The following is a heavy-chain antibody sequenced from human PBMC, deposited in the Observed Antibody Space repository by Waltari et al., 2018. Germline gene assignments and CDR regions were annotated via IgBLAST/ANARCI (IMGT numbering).Heavy chain of an antibody. CDR2: TNAGNGNI. CDR1: GYTFTSYA. Sequence: QVQLVQSGAEVKKPGASVRVSCKASGYTFTSYAMHWVRQAPGQRLESMGWTNAGNGNIKESQKCQGRGTITRDTSARTAYIELSSQRAEETAVYYCARERITMITAPKVGIFDYWGQGTLVTVSS. V-gene: IGHV1-3*01. CDR3: ARERITMITAPKVGIFDY. J-gene: IGHJ4*02. D-gene: IGHD3-22*01.